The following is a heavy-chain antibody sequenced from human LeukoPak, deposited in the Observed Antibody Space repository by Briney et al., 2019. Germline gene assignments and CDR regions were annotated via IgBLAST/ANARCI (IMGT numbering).Heavy chain of an antibody. Sequence: ASVKVSCKASRYTFTSYYMHWVRQAPGQGLEWMGIINPSGGSTSYAQKFQGRVTMTRDMSTSTVYMELSSLRSEDTAVYYCARDIAAAGTFYYLDYYYYYYMDVWGKGTTVTVSS. CDR2: INPSGGST. D-gene: IGHD6-13*01. J-gene: IGHJ6*03. CDR1: RYTFTSYY. V-gene: IGHV1-46*01. CDR3: ARDIAAAGTFYYLDYYYYYYMDV.